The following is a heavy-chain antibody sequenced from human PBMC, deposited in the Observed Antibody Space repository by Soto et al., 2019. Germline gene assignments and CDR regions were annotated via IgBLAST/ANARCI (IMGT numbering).Heavy chain of an antibody. CDR3: AKAGGWETDWYFEL. CDR2: ISWNSGST. CDR1: GFTFDDYA. D-gene: IGHD1-26*01. Sequence: QPGGSLRLSAADSGFTFDDYATHWSRQAPGKGLESVPGISWNSGSTGYAESVKGRCTSSRDNAKYSLHLQINHLRHNDTALYYSAKAGGWETDWYFELWGRGSLVTVS. V-gene: IGHV3-9*01. J-gene: IGHJ2*01.